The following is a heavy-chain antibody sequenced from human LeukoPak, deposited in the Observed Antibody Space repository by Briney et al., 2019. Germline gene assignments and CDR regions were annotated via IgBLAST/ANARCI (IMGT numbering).Heavy chain of an antibody. D-gene: IGHD1-20*01. V-gene: IGHV3-23*01. CDR1: GFTFSIYA. CDR3: AKDQPPDNWNDRGVFDY. CDR2: ISGSGGST. Sequence: GGSVRLSCAASGFTFSIYAMSWVRQAPGKGLECVSAISGSGGSTYYADSVKGRFTISRDNSKNTLYLQMNSLRAEDTAVYYCAKDQPPDNWNDRGVFDYWGQGTLVTVSS. J-gene: IGHJ4*02.